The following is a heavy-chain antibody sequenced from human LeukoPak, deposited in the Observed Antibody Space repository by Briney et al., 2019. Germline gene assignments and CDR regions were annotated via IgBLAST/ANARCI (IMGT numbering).Heavy chain of an antibody. CDR3: AKHKENYGDSCLDDY. CDR1: GFTFSSYA. CDR2: ISYDGSNK. Sequence: GRSLRLSCAASGFTFSSYAMHWVRQAPGKGLEWVAVISYDGSNKYYADSVKGRFTISRDSSKSTLYLQMNSLRAEDTAVYYCAKHKENYGDSCLDDYWGQGTLATVSS. V-gene: IGHV3-30-3*01. D-gene: IGHD4-17*01. J-gene: IGHJ4*02.